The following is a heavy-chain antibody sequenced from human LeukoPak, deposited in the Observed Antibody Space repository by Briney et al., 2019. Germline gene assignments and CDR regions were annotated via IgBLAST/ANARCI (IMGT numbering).Heavy chain of an antibody. CDR3: ATTMAAVAYYFDY. V-gene: IGHV3-53*05. J-gene: IGHJ4*02. D-gene: IGHD6-13*01. Sequence: PGGSLRLSCAASGFSVSSNYMTWVRQPPGKGLEWVSEMYSGGGTYYADSVRGRFTITRDNSKNTVYLQMNSLRAIDTAVYYCATTMAAVAYYFDYWGQGALVTVSS. CDR1: GFSVSSNY. CDR2: MYSGGGT.